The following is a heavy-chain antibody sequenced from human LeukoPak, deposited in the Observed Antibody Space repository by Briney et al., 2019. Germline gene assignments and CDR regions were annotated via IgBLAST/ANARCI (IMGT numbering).Heavy chain of an antibody. CDR2: VSYDGSNK. J-gene: IGHJ4*02. CDR3: AKETLSYYYDSSGYLSSLGY. CDR1: GFTFSSYA. Sequence: GGSLRLSCAASGFTFSSYAMSWVRQAPGKGLEWVAVVSYDGSNKYYADSVKGRFTISRDNSKNTLYLQMNSLRAEDTAVYYCAKETLSYYYDSSGYLSSLGYWGQGTLVTVSS. V-gene: IGHV3-30*18. D-gene: IGHD3-22*01.